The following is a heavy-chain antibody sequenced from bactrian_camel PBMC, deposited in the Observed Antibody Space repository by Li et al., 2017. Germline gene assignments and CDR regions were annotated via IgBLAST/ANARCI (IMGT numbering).Heavy chain of an antibody. CDR1: GYRFGSYS. CDR2: IDSDGRT. Sequence: HVQLVESGGGSVQAGGSLRLSCTGSGYRFGSYSMGWFRQAPGKEREGVAAIDSDGRTAYADSVKGRFTISKDNAKNTLYLQMNSLKPEDTAMYYCAARGGGDCLLSLGNIITGARGPRSPSP. J-gene: IGHJ4*01. D-gene: IGHD7*01. V-gene: IGHV3S55*01. CDR3: AARGGGDCLLSLGNIIT.